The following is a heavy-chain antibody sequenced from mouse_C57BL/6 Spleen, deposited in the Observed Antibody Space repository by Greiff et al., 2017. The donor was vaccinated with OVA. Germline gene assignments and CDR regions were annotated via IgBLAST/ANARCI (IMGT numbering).Heavy chain of an antibody. D-gene: IGHD2-10*02. Sequence: QVQLKESGTELVKPGASVKLSCKASGYTFTSYWMHWVKQRPGQGLEWIGNINPSNGGTNYNEKFKSKATLTVDKSSSTAYMQLSSLTSEDSAVYYCARKGPRLYAMDYWGQGTSVTVSS. CDR3: ARKGPRLYAMDY. V-gene: IGHV1-53*01. CDR1: GYTFTSYW. J-gene: IGHJ4*01. CDR2: INPSNGGT.